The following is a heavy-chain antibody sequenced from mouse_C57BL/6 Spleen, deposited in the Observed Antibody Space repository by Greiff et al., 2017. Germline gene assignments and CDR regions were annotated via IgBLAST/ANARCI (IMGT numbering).Heavy chain of an antibody. V-gene: IGHV1-72*01. D-gene: IGHD1-1*01. Sequence: QVQLQQPGAELVKPGASVKLSCKASGYTFTSYWMHWVKQRPGRGLEWIGRIDPNSGGTKYNEKFKSKATLTVDKPSSTAYMQLSSLTSEDSAVYYCAREDGLITTVVASFDYWGQGTTLTVSS. CDR3: AREDGLITTVVASFDY. J-gene: IGHJ2*01. CDR1: GYTFTSYW. CDR2: IDPNSGGT.